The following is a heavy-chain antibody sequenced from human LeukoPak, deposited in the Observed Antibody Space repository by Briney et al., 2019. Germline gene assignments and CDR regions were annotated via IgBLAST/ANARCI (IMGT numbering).Heavy chain of an antibody. D-gene: IGHD2-2*01. Sequence: GGSLRLSCTASGFTFGDYAMSWVRQAPGKGLEWVGFIRSKAYGGTTEYAASVKGRFTISRDYSKSIAYLQMNSLKTEDTAVYYCTRDRVPAAMYSWFDPWGQGTLVTVSS. CDR2: IRSKAYGGTT. CDR3: TRDRVPAAMYSWFDP. J-gene: IGHJ5*02. V-gene: IGHV3-49*04. CDR1: GFTFGDYA.